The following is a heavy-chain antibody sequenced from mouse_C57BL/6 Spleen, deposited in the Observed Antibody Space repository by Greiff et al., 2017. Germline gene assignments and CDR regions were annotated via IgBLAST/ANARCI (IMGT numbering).Heavy chain of an antibody. V-gene: IGHV5-6*01. CDR3: ARHRDYGSIFDY. J-gene: IGHJ2*01. CDR1: GFTFSSYG. D-gene: IGHD1-1*01. Sequence: EVHLVESGGDLVKPGGSLKLSCAASGFTFSSYGMSWVRQTPDKRLEWVATISSGGSYTYYPDSVKGRFTISRDNAKNTLYLQMSSLKSEDTAMYYCARHRDYGSIFDYWGQGTTLTVSS. CDR2: ISSGGSYT.